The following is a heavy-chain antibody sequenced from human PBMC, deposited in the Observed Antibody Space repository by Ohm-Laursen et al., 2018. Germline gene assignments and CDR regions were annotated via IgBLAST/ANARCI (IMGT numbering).Heavy chain of an antibody. CDR3: ARESKGSGSYNFDY. D-gene: IGHD3-10*01. CDR2: MNPNSGTT. V-gene: IGHV1-8*01. CDR1: GYTFTSYD. Sequence: ASVKVSCKASGYTFTSYDINWVRQATGQGLEWMGWMNPNSGTTGYVQKFQGRVTMTRNTSISTAYMELSSLRSEDTAVYYCARESKGSGSYNFDYWGQGTLVTVSS. J-gene: IGHJ4*02.